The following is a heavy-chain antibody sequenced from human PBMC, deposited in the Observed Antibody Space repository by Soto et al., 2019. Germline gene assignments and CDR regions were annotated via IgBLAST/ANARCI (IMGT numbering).Heavy chain of an antibody. J-gene: IGHJ4*02. D-gene: IGHD3-10*01. CDR1: GFTFSTYA. Sequence: GGSLRLSCAAAGFTFSTYAMTWVRQAPGRGLEWVSAISYDGSNKYYADSVKGRFTISRDNSKNTLYLQMNSLRAEDAAVYYCAKEVGVYYGSAQGGNGPFDYWGQGTLVTVSS. CDR2: ISYDGSNK. V-gene: IGHV3-30*18. CDR3: AKEVGVYYGSAQGGNGPFDY.